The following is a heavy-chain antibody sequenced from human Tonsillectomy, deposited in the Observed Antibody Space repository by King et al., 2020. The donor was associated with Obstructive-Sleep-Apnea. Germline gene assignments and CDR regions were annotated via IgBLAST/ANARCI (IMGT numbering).Heavy chain of an antibody. CDR3: ARLGGEGIDSPDAFDI. CDR1: GGTISDADYF. CDR2: IYHSGST. J-gene: IGHJ3*02. D-gene: IGHD3-16*01. V-gene: IGHV4-30-4*01. Sequence: VQLQESGPGLVKPSQTLSLTCTVSGGTISDADYFWSWIRQPPGKGLVWLGYIYHSGSTYYSPSLNSRLTLSVDTSKNQFSLKLSSVTAADTAVYYCARLGGEGIDSPDAFDIWGQGTMVTVSS.